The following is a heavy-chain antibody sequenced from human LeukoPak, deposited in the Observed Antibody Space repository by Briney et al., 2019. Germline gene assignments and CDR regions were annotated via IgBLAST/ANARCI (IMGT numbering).Heavy chain of an antibody. Sequence: GASVKVSCKASGYTFTGYYMYWVRQAPGQGLEWMGWINPNSGGTNYAQKFQGRVTMTRDTSISTAYMELSRLRSDDTAVYYCATLPLQQLVRDYGMDVWGQGTTVTVSS. D-gene: IGHD6-13*01. CDR3: ATLPLQQLVRDYGMDV. V-gene: IGHV1-2*02. CDR1: GYTFTGYY. J-gene: IGHJ6*02. CDR2: INPNSGGT.